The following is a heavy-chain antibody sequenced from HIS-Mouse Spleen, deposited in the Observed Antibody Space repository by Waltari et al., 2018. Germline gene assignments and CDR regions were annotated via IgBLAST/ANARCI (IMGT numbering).Heavy chain of an antibody. CDR2: IYYSGST. Sequence: QLQLQESGPGLVKPSETLSLTCTVSGGSISSSSYYWGWIRQPPGKGLEWIGSIYYSGSTYYNPSLKSRVTISVDTSKNQFSLKLSSVTAADTAVYYCAREFGLLPPISSRDYDAFDIWGQGIMVTVSS. V-gene: IGHV4-39*07. D-gene: IGHD3-10*01. J-gene: IGHJ3*02. CDR3: AREFGLLPPISSRDYDAFDI. CDR1: GGSISSSSYY.